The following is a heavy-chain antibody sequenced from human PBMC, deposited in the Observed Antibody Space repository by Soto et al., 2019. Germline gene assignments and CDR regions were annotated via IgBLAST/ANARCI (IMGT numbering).Heavy chain of an antibody. V-gene: IGHV1-69*13. CDR2: IIPIFGTA. D-gene: IGHD2-15*01. CDR1: GGTFSSYA. Sequence: SVKVSCKASGGTFSSYAISWVRQAPGQGLEWMGGIIPIFGTANYAQKFQGRVTITADESTSTAYMELSSLRSEDTAVYYCARGGDCSGGSCYSSYYYGMDVWGQGTTVTVSS. CDR3: ARGGDCSGGSCYSSYYYGMDV. J-gene: IGHJ6*02.